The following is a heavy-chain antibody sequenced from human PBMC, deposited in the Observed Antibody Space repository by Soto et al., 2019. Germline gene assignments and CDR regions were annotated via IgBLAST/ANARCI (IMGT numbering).Heavy chain of an antibody. V-gene: IGHV1-18*01. Sequence: QVHLVQSGTEVKKPGASVKVSCKASGYTFTSYGITWVRQATGQGLEWMGWISAHNGNTDYAQKLQGRVIVTRDTSTSTAYMELRRLISDDTAVYYCARGRYGDYWGQGALFTVSS. D-gene: IGHD1-1*01. J-gene: IGHJ4*02. CDR3: ARGRYGDY. CDR1: GYTFTSYG. CDR2: ISAHNGNT.